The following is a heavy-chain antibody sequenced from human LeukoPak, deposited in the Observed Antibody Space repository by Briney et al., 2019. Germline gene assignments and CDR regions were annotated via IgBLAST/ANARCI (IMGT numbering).Heavy chain of an antibody. CDR1: GFTFSNYA. CDR2: VTGSGDGT. CDR3: VKGFVHPTYYFDY. J-gene: IGHJ4*02. D-gene: IGHD3-10*01. Sequence: QAGGSLRLSCAASGFTFSNYAMMWVRPAPGKRLEWVSSVTGSGDGTYYADSVRGRFTISRDNSENTLYLQLDSLRAEDTAVYFCVKGFVHPTYYFDYWGQGTLVTVPS. V-gene: IGHV3-23*01.